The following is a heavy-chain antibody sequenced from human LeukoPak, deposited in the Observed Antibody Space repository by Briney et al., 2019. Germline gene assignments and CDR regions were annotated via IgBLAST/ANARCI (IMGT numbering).Heavy chain of an antibody. CDR2: ISGSGGST. V-gene: IGHV3-23*01. CDR3: AKEDVDLDYGGNSEVGGRYYFDY. J-gene: IGHJ4*02. Sequence: PGGSLRLSCAASGFTFSSYAMSWVRQAPGKGLEWVSAISGSGGSTYYADSVKGRFTISRDNSKNTLYLQMNSLRAEDTAVYYCAKEDVDLDYGGNSEVGGRYYFDYWGQGTLVTVSS. D-gene: IGHD4-23*01. CDR1: GFTFSSYA.